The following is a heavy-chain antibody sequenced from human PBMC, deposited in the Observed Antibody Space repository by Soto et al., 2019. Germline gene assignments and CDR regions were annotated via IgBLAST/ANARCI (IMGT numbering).Heavy chain of an antibody. J-gene: IGHJ3*02. V-gene: IGHV4-31*03. Sequence: SETLSLTCTVSGGSISSGGYYWSWIRQHPGKGLEWIGYIYYSGSTYYNPSLKSRVTISVDTSKNQFSLKLSSVTAADTAVYYCARPYYDSSGYYDAFDIWGQGTMVTVSS. CDR3: ARPYYDSSGYYDAFDI. D-gene: IGHD3-22*01. CDR1: GGSISSGGYY. CDR2: IYYSGST.